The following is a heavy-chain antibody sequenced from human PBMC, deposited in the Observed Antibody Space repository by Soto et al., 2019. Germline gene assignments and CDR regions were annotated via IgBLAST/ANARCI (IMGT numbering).Heavy chain of an antibody. CDR3: TSSIAAAGDY. CDR1: GFTFSGSA. CDR2: IRSKANSYAT. J-gene: IGHJ4*02. V-gene: IGHV3-73*01. Sequence: EVPLVESGGGLVQPGGSLKLSCAASGFTFSGSAMHWVRQASGKGLEWVGRIRSKANSYATAYAASVKGRFTISRDDSKNTAYLQMNSLKTEDTAVYYCTSSIAAAGDYWGQGTLVTVSS. D-gene: IGHD6-13*01.